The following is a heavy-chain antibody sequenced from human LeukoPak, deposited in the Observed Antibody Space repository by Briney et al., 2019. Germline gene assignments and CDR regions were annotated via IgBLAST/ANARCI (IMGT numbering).Heavy chain of an antibody. D-gene: IGHD2-2*01. V-gene: IGHV3-66*01. J-gene: IGHJ3*02. CDR2: LYSGGTT. CDR1: GLSVSRNY. Sequence: SGGSLRLSCAASGLSVSRNYMSWVRQPPGKGLEWVSVLYSGGTTDYADSVKGRFTISRDNSKNTLYLQMNSLRAEDTALYYCVVPTRDDAFDIWGQGTMVTVSS. CDR3: VVPTRDDAFDI.